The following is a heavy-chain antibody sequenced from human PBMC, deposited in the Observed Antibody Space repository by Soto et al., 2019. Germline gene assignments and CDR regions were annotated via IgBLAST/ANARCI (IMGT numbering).Heavy chain of an antibody. V-gene: IGHV4-59*01. D-gene: IGHD2-2*01. CDR2: IYYSGST. CDR1: GGSISSYY. CDR3: ARVSKYCSSTSCQGYYYYGMDV. Sequence: SETLSLTCTVSGGSISSYYWSWIRQPPGKGLEWIGYIYYSGSTNYNPSLKSRVTISVDTSKNQFSLKLSSVTAADTAVYYCARVSKYCSSTSCQGYYYYGMDVWGQGTTVTV. J-gene: IGHJ6*02.